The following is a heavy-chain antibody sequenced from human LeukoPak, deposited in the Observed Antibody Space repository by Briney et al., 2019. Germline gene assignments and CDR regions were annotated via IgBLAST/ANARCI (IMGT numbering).Heavy chain of an antibody. V-gene: IGHV1-69-2*01. J-gene: IGHJ5*02. Sequence: RASVKVSFNASGYPFTDYYMHWVQPAPGKGLEWMGLVDPEDGETIYAEKFQGRVTITADTSTDTAYMELSSLRSEDTAVYYCVCTIAVAGIYWFDPWGQGTLVTVSS. CDR2: VDPEDGET. CDR3: VCTIAVAGIYWFDP. D-gene: IGHD6-19*01. CDR1: GYPFTDYY.